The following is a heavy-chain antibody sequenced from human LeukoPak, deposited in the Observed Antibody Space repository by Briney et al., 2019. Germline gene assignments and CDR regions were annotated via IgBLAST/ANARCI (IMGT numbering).Heavy chain of an antibody. Sequence: SVKVSCKASGGTFSSYAISWVRQAPGQGLEWMGGIIPIFGTANYAQKFQGRVTITADESTSTAYMELSSLRSEDTAVYYCARVGTSAGAADWFDPWGQGTLVTVPS. CDR1: GGTFSSYA. CDR3: ARVGTSAGAADWFDP. J-gene: IGHJ5*02. D-gene: IGHD2-2*01. CDR2: IIPIFGTA. V-gene: IGHV1-69*01.